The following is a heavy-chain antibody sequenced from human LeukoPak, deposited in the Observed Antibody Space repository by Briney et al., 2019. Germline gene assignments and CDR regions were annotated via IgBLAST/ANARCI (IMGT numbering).Heavy chain of an antibody. V-gene: IGHV3-74*01. CDR3: ARASPSGSPDY. Sequence: GGSLRLSCATSGFTFSSYWMHWVRQGPGKGLVWVSRINSDGRSTSYADSVKGRFTISRDNAKNTLYLQMNSLRAEDTAVYYCARASPSGSPDYWGQGTLVTVSS. J-gene: IGHJ4*02. CDR1: GFTFSSYW. CDR2: INSDGRST. D-gene: IGHD1-26*01.